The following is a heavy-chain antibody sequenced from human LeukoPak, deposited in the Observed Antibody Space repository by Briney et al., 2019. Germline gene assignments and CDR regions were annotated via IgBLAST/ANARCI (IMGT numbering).Heavy chain of an antibody. J-gene: IGHJ4*02. Sequence: GGSLRLSCAASGFTFSSYGMHWVRQAPGKGLEWVAVIWYDGSNKYYADSVKGRFTISRDNSKNTLYLQMNSLRAEDTAVHYCAKDQVGATYYFDYWGQGTLVTVSS. D-gene: IGHD1-26*01. V-gene: IGHV3-33*06. CDR1: GFTFSSYG. CDR2: IWYDGSNK. CDR3: AKDQVGATYYFDY.